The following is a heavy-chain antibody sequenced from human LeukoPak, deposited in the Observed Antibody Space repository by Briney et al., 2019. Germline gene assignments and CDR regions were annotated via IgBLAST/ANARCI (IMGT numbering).Heavy chain of an antibody. D-gene: IGHD3-22*01. CDR2: IYHSGST. CDR3: ARVVRDSSGYYYFDY. V-gene: IGHV4-38-2*02. Sequence: SETLSLTCTVSGYSISSGYYWGWIRQPPGKGLEWIGSIYHSGSTYYNPSLKSRVTISVDTSKNQFSLKLSSVTAADTAVYYCARVVRDSSGYYYFDYWGQGTLVTVSS. CDR1: GYSISSGYY. J-gene: IGHJ4*02.